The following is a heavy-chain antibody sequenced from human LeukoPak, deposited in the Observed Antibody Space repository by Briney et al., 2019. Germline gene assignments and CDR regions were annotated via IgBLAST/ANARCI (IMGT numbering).Heavy chain of an antibody. J-gene: IGHJ4*02. V-gene: IGHV1-2*06. CDR3: TRDLTISGPIGY. D-gene: IGHD3-9*01. CDR2: IGPHSGGA. Sequence: ASVKVSCKASGYTFTDYAIHWVRQAPGQGLEWVGRIGPHSGGANYAQKSQGRVTLTRDASIGTAYMELRRLRSDDTAFYYCTRDLTISGPIGYWGQETLVTVSS. CDR1: GYTFTDYA.